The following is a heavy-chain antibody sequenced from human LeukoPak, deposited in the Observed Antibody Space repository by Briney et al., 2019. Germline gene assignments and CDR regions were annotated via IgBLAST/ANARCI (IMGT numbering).Heavy chain of an antibody. CDR2: IYPGHSNT. Sequence: GESLKISCKSSGYDFAGYWIGWVRQMPGKGLEGMGIIYPGHSNTRYSPSFQGQVTISADKSISTTYLQWGSLRASDTAMYYCARQAGATQITHFDYWGQGTLVTVSS. CDR1: GYDFAGYW. V-gene: IGHV5-51*01. J-gene: IGHJ4*02. CDR3: ARQAGATQITHFDY. D-gene: IGHD1-26*01.